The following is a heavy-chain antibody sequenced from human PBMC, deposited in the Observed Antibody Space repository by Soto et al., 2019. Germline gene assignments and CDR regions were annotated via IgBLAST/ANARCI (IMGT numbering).Heavy chain of an antibody. V-gene: IGHV2-5*02. D-gene: IGHD3-10*01. CDR3: AHRRVFRDYHGGMGV. J-gene: IGHJ6*02. CDR2: IYWDDDK. Sequence: QITLKESGPTLVKPTQTLTLTCTFSGFSLSTSGVGVGWIRQPPGKALEWLALIYWDDDKRYSPSLKSRLTITKHTTNLPVVLTMTNVDPVDTATYYCAHRRVFRDYHGGMGVWGQGTTVTVSS. CDR1: GFSLSTSGVG.